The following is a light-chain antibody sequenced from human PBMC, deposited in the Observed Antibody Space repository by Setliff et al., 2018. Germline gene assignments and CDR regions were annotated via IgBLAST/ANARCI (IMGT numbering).Light chain of an antibody. CDR2: EVT. V-gene: IGLV2-14*02. CDR3: SSCSSSSTLV. Sequence: QSALAQPASVSGSPGQSITVSCTGTSSDIGNYNLVSWYQQHPGKAPKLIIYEVTNRPSGVSNRFSGSKSGNTASLTISGLQAEDEADYYCSSCSSSSTLVFGGGTKVTVL. CDR1: SSDIGNYNL. J-gene: IGLJ2*01.